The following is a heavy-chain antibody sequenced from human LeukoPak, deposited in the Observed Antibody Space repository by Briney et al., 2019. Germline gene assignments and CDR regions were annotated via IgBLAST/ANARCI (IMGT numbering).Heavy chain of an antibody. Sequence: GGSLRLSCAASGFTFSSYAMSWVRQAPGKGLEWVSAISGSGGSTYYADSVKGRFTISRDNSKNTLYLQMNSLRAEDTAVYYCASGFYDYVWGSYRSTSINWGQGTLVTVSS. D-gene: IGHD3-16*02. CDR2: ISGSGGST. CDR1: GFTFSSYA. J-gene: IGHJ4*02. CDR3: ASGFYDYVWGSYRSTSIN. V-gene: IGHV3-23*01.